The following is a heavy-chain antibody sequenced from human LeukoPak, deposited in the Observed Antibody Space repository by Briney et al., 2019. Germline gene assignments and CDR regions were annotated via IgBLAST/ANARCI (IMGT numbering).Heavy chain of an antibody. V-gene: IGHV4-34*01. CDR1: GGSFSGYY. D-gene: IGHD6-19*01. CDR3: ARVFGGWYYFDY. J-gene: IGHJ4*02. CDR2: INHSGST. Sequence: DPSETLSLTCAVYGGSFSGYYWSWIRQPPGKGLEWIGEINHSGSTNYNPSLKSRVTISVDTSKNQFSLKLSSVTAADTAVYYCARVFGGWYYFDYWGQGTLVTVSS.